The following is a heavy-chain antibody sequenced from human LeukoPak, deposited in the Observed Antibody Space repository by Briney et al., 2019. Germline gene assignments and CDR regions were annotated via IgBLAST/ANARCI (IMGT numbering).Heavy chain of an antibody. J-gene: IGHJ4*02. Sequence: GGSLRLSCAASGFTFSNYAMRWVRQAPGKGLEWVSGISGSGDSTYYADSVKGRFTISRDNSKNTLYLQMNSLRAEDTAVYYCARALIGYYFDYWGQGTLVTVSS. V-gene: IGHV3-23*01. CDR2: ISGSGDST. CDR3: ARALIGYYFDY. D-gene: IGHD2-8*01. CDR1: GFTFSNYA.